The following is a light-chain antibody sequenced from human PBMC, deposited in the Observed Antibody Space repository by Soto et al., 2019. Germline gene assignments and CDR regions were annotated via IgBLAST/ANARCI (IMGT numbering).Light chain of an antibody. Sequence: EIVLTQSPGTLSLSPGERATLSCRASQSVSGSNLAWYQQKPGQAPRLLISGASSRATGIPDRFSGSWSGTDFTLTISRLEPEDLAVYYCLQYGSSPRTFGQGTKVDI. V-gene: IGKV3-20*01. J-gene: IGKJ1*01. CDR3: LQYGSSPRT. CDR1: QSVSGSN. CDR2: GAS.